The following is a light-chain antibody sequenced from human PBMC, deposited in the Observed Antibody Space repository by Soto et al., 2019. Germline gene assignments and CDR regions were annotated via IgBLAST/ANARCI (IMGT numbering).Light chain of an antibody. J-gene: IGKJ1*01. Sequence: DIPMTQSPSTLSTSVGDRVTITCRASQSISSWLAWYQQKPGKAPKLLIYDASSLESGVPSRFSGRGSGTKFTLTISSLQPDDLAIYYCQQYNNYRWTFGQGTKVEIK. CDR3: QQYNNYRWT. V-gene: IGKV1-5*01. CDR1: QSISSW. CDR2: DAS.